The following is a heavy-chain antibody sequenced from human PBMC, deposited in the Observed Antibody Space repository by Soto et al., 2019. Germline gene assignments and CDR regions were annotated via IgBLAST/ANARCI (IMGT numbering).Heavy chain of an antibody. V-gene: IGHV1-18*01. J-gene: IGHJ5*02. D-gene: IGHD6-19*01. CDR3: ARTVAVAVGNWLDP. CDR1: GYTFTSYG. Sequence: RASVKVSCKASGYTFTSYGISWVRQAPGQGLEWMGWISAYNGNTNYAQRLQGRVTMTTDTSTSTAYMELRSLRSDDTAVYYCARTVAVAVGNWLDPWGQGTLVTVSS. CDR2: ISAYNGNT.